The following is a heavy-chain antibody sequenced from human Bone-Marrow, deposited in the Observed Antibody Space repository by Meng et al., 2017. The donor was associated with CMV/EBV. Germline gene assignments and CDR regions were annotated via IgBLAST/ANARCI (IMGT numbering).Heavy chain of an antibody. J-gene: IGHJ6*02. D-gene: IGHD3-3*01. Sequence: GSLRLSCAVCGGSFSGYYWSWIRQPPGKGLEWIGEINHSGSTNYNPSLKSRVTISVDTSKNQFSLKLSSVTAADTAVYYCARGLDFWSGYYTYYYYYGMDVWGQGTTVTVSS. CDR3: ARGLDFWSGYYTYYYYYGMDV. CDR1: GGSFSGYY. CDR2: INHSGST. V-gene: IGHV4-34*01.